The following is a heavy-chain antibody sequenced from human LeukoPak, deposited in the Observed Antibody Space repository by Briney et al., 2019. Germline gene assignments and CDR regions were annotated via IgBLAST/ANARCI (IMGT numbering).Heavy chain of an antibody. Sequence: GASVKVSCKASGYTFTGYYMHWVRQAPGQGLEWMGWINPNSGGTNYAQKFQGRVTMTRDTSISTAYMELSRLRSDDTAVYCCARDSPGYSYGWGAGDGGDYWGQGTLVTVSS. CDR2: INPNSGGT. J-gene: IGHJ4*02. CDR1: GYTFTGYY. V-gene: IGHV1-2*02. CDR3: ARDSPGYSYGWGAGDGGDY. D-gene: IGHD5-18*01.